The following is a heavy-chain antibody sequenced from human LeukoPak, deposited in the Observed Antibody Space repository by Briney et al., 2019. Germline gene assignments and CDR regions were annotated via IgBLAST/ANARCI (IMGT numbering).Heavy chain of an antibody. V-gene: IGHV4-39*07. Sequence: PSETLSLTCSVSGGSFSGSRYYWGWIRQPPAKGLEWVATVNDGGSALYNPSLRSRTTISVDTSKNQFSLRLTSVTAADTAVYYCAREPDAWGQGTLVTVSS. CDR1: GGSFSGSRYY. CDR3: AREPDA. J-gene: IGHJ5*02. CDR2: VNDGGSA.